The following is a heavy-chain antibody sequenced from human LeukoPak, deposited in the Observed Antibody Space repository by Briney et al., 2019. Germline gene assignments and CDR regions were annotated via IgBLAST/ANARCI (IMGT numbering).Heavy chain of an antibody. Sequence: GGSLRLSCAASGFTFSSYSMNWVCQAPGKGLEWVSSISSSSSYIYYADSVKGRFTISRDNAKNSLYLQMNSLRAEDTAVYYCARAYGDYARWFDPWGQGTLVTVSS. CDR1: GFTFSSYS. CDR2: ISSSSSYI. V-gene: IGHV3-21*01. CDR3: ARAYGDYARWFDP. D-gene: IGHD4-17*01. J-gene: IGHJ5*02.